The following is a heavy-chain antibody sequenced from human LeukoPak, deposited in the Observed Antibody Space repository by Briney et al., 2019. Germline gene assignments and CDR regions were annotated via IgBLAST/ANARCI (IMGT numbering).Heavy chain of an antibody. CDR3: ASVMVLTASDY. Sequence: GGSLRLSCAASGFTFSSYWMHWVRQAPGKGLVWVSRINSDGRSTSYADSVKGRFTISRDNTKNTLYLQMNSLRDEDTGVYYCASVMVLTASDYWGQGTLVTVSS. CDR2: INSDGRST. D-gene: IGHD2/OR15-2a*01. V-gene: IGHV3-74*01. J-gene: IGHJ4*02. CDR1: GFTFSSYW.